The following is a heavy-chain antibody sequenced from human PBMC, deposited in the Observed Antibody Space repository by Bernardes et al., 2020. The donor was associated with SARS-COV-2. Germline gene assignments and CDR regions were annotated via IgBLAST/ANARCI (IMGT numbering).Heavy chain of an antibody. J-gene: IGHJ4*02. D-gene: IGHD5-12*01. V-gene: IGHV4-59*01. CDR3: ARVGAGHSAYDWMFAFDY. Sequence: SETLSLTCTVSGGSISKYYWSWIRQPPGKGLEWIGYIYYSGTTNYNPSLKSRVTISVDTSKNQFSLKVSSVIAADTAVYYCARVGAGHSAYDWMFAFDYWGQGTLVTVSS. CDR2: IYYSGTT. CDR1: GGSISKYY.